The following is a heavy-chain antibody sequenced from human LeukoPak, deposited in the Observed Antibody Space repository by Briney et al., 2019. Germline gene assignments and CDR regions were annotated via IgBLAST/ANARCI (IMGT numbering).Heavy chain of an antibody. D-gene: IGHD6-19*01. J-gene: IGHJ4*02. CDR3: AKIKSDSIGWYEFDG. Sequence: GGSLRLSCAASGFTFSTYNMSWVRQAPGKGLEWVASISSDSSKKFYADSVKGRFTTSRDNAKNSVYLQMNSLRTEDTAVYYCAKIKSDSIGWYEFDGWGQGTLVTVSS. V-gene: IGHV3-21*01. CDR2: ISSDSSKK. CDR1: GFTFSTYN.